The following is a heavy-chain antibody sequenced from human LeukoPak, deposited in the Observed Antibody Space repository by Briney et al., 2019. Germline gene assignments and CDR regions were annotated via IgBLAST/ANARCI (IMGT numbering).Heavy chain of an antibody. CDR1: GFTFSSYW. D-gene: IGHD2-2*01. CDR3: ARDRNYAQRDGFDI. CDR2: IRQDGSEK. V-gene: IGHV3-7*03. Sequence: PGGSLRLSCAASGFTFSSYWMSWVRQAPGKGLEWVANIRQDGSEKYYVDSVKGRFTISRDNSKNSLYLQMNSLRAEDTAVYYCARDRNYAQRDGFDIWGQGTMVTVSS. J-gene: IGHJ3*02.